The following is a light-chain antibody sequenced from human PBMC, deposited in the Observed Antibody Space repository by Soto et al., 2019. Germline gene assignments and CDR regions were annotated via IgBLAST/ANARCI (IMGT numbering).Light chain of an antibody. CDR2: GDS. CDR1: SSNIGAGYN. J-gene: IGLJ3*02. Sequence: QSVLTRRPSVSGAPGQRVTISCTGSSSNIGAGYNVHWYQQVPGTAPKLLIYGDSNRPSGVPDRFSGSKSGTSASLAITGLQAEDEADYYCQSYDSSLSGWLFGGGTKLTVL. CDR3: QSYDSSLSGWL. V-gene: IGLV1-40*01.